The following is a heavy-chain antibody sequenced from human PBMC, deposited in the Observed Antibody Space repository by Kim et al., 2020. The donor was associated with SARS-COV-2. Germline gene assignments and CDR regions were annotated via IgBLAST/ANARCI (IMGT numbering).Heavy chain of an antibody. Sequence: SETLSLTCTVSGGSISSYYWSWIRQPPGKGLEWIGYIYYSGSTNYNPSLKSRVTISVDTSKNQFSLKLSSVTAADTAVYYCARESRGNEYYYGMDVWGQGTTVTVSS. CDR3: ARESRGNEYYYGMDV. J-gene: IGHJ6*02. V-gene: IGHV4-59*01. D-gene: IGHD1-1*01. CDR1: GGSISSYY. CDR2: IYYSGST.